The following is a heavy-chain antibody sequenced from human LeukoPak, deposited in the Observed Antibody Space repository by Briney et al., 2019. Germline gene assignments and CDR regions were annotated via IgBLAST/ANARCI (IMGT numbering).Heavy chain of an antibody. CDR3: ARVAKGIYGSGTYYPSYYYYGMDV. Sequence: GGSLRLSCAASGFTFSRKTMNWVRQAPGKGLEWVSYISSSSSTIYYADSVKGRFTISRDSAKNSLYLQMNSLRDEDTAVYYCARVAKGIYGSGTYYPSYYYYGMDVWGQGTTVTVSS. CDR2: ISSSSSTI. J-gene: IGHJ6*02. V-gene: IGHV3-48*02. D-gene: IGHD3-10*01. CDR1: GFTFSRKT.